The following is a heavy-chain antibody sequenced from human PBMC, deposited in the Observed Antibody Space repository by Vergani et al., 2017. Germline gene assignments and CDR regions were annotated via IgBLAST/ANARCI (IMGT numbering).Heavy chain of an antibody. Sequence: EVQLVQSGAEVKKPGESLKISCQISGYSFTNYWIGWVRQMPGKGLEWMGIIHPADSDTRYSPSFQGQVTISADKSISTAYLQWSSLKASDTAMYYCARGAVAASYYYGMDVWGQGTTVTVSS. D-gene: IGHD6-19*01. V-gene: IGHV5-51*01. CDR2: IHPADSDT. CDR1: GYSFTNYW. J-gene: IGHJ6*02. CDR3: ARGAVAASYYYGMDV.